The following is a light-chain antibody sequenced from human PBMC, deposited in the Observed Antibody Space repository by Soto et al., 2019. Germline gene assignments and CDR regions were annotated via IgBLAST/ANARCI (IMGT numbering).Light chain of an antibody. Sequence: QSVLTQPPSASGTPGQRVTISCSGSSSTIGSKTLNWYQQVPGSAPKLLIYTTNQRPSGVPDRFSGSKSGTSASLVISGLQSEDEADYYCGAWNDSLTGVVFGGGTKVTVL. CDR1: SSTIGSKT. V-gene: IGLV1-44*01. J-gene: IGLJ2*01. CDR3: GAWNDSLTGVV. CDR2: TTN.